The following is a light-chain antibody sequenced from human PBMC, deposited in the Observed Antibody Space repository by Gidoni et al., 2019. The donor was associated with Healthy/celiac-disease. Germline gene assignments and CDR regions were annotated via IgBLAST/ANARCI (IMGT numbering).Light chain of an antibody. CDR2: KAS. J-gene: IGKJ4*01. Sequence: DIQMTQSPSTLSASVGDRGTITCRASQSISSWVAWYQQKPGKAPKPLIHKASNLESGVPSRFSGSGSGTGFTLTISSLQPDDSATYYCQQYSSYPLTFGGGTKVEIK. V-gene: IGKV1-5*03. CDR1: QSISSW. CDR3: QQYSSYPLT.